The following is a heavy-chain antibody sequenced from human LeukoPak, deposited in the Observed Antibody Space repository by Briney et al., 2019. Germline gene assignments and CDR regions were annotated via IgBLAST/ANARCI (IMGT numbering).Heavy chain of an antibody. V-gene: IGHV1-69*13. D-gene: IGHD4-17*01. CDR1: GGTFSSYG. J-gene: IGHJ5*02. CDR2: IIPIFGTA. CDR3: AREGDYAPSHNWFDP. Sequence: GASVKVSCKASGGTFSSYGISWVRQAPGQGLEWMGGIIPIFGTANYAQKFQGRVTITADESTSTAYMELSSLRSEDTAVYYCAREGDYAPSHNWFDPWGQGTLVTVSS.